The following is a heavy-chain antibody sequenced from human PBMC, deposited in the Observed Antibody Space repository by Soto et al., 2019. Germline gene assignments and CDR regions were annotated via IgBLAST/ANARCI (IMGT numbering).Heavy chain of an antibody. V-gene: IGHV1-24*01. CDR2: FDPEDAET. J-gene: IGHJ4*02. Sequence: ASVKVSCKVSVYTLTELSMHWVRKAPGKGLEWMGGFDPEDAETIYAQKFQGRVTMTEDTSTDTAYMELSSLRSEDTVVYYCATVELELGAYFDYWGQGTLVTVSS. D-gene: IGHD1-7*01. CDR3: ATVELELGAYFDY. CDR1: VYTLTELS.